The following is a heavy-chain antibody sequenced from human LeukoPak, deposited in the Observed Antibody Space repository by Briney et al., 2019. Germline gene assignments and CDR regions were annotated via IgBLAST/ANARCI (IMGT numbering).Heavy chain of an antibody. J-gene: IGHJ4*02. CDR3: ASTDYDILTALFL. D-gene: IGHD3-9*01. Sequence: VASVKVSCKASGGTFSSYAISWVRQAPGQGLEWMGRIIPIFGTANYAQKFQGRVTITTDESTSTAYMELSSLRSEDTAVYYCASTDYDILTALFLWGQGTLVTVSS. CDR2: IIPIFGTA. CDR1: GGTFSSYA. V-gene: IGHV1-69*05.